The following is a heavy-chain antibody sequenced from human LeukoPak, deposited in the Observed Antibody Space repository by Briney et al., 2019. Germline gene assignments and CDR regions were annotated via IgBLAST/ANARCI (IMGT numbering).Heavy chain of an antibody. J-gene: IGHJ4*02. D-gene: IGHD1-26*01. Sequence: KTSETLSLTCTVSGGSISSYHWSWIRQPPGKGLEWIGCIYYSGSTNYNPSLKSRVTISVDTSKNQFSLKLSSVTAADTAVYYCARDLNLVGARGGFDYWGQGTLVTVSS. CDR1: GGSISSYH. V-gene: IGHV4-59*01. CDR3: ARDLNLVGARGGFDY. CDR2: IYYSGST.